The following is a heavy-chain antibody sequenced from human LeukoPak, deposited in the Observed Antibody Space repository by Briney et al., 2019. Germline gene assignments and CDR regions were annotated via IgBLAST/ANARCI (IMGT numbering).Heavy chain of an antibody. J-gene: IGHJ6*02. CDR1: GGTFISYA. CDR3: ARVGCSSTSCYHLPYYGMDV. V-gene: IGHV1-69*13. CDR2: IIPIFGTA. D-gene: IGHD2-2*01. Sequence: GASVTVSCTASGGTFISYAISWVRQAPGQGLEGMGGIIPIFGTANYAQKFQGRVTITADESTSTAYMELSSLRSEDTAVYYCARVGCSSTSCYHLPYYGMDVWGQGTTVTVSS.